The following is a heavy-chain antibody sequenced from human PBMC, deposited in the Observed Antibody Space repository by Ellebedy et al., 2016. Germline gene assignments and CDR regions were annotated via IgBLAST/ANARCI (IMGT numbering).Heavy chain of an antibody. CDR2: ISTYNT. V-gene: IGHV1-18*01. J-gene: IGHJ6*03. CDR3: ARTYSAYDYVDYYYMDV. D-gene: IGHD5-12*01. Sequence: ASVKVSXKASGYTFTNYGISWVRQAPGQGLEWMGWISTYNTNYAQKLQGRVTMTTDTSTSTAYMELRSLRSDDTAVYYCARTYSAYDYVDYYYMDVWGKGTTVTVSS. CDR1: GYTFTNYG.